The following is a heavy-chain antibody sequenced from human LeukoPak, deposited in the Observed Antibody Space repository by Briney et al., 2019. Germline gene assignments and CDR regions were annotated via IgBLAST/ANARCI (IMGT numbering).Heavy chain of an antibody. CDR2: MNPNSGNT. D-gene: IGHD5-12*01. CDR1: GYTFTSYD. CDR3: AREEQSRDIVATRYFDL. J-gene: IGHJ2*01. Sequence: ASVKVSCKASGYTFTSYDINWVRQATGQGLEWMGWMNPNSGNTGYAQKFQGRVTMTRNTSISTAYMELSSLRSEDTAVYYCAREEQSRDIVATRYFDLWGRGTLVTVSS. V-gene: IGHV1-8*01.